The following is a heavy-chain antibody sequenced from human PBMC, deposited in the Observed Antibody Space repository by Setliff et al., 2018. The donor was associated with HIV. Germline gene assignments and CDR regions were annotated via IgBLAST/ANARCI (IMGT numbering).Heavy chain of an antibody. D-gene: IGHD3-16*01. Sequence: LRLSCAASGFTFSSYWMHWVRQAPGKGLVWVSRISSDGSSTSYADSVKGRFSISRDNAKNTLYLQMDSLRAEDTAVYYCARDRIESALNYWGQGTLVTVSS. CDR3: ARDRIESALNY. CDR1: GFTFSSYW. J-gene: IGHJ4*02. CDR2: ISSDGSST. V-gene: IGHV3-74*01.